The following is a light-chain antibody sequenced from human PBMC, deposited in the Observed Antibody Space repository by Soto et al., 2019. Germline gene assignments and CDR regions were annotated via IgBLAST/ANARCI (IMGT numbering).Light chain of an antibody. J-gene: IGLJ2*01. CDR2: GVS. Sequence: QSALTQPPSASGSPGQSVTISCTGTSSDVGDSDYVSWYQQHPGKAPKLMIYGVSKRPSGVPDRFSGSKSGNTASLTVSGLQAEDEADYYCRSYAGSNNFVIFGGGTKLTVL. CDR1: SSDVGDSDY. V-gene: IGLV2-8*01. CDR3: RSYAGSNNFVI.